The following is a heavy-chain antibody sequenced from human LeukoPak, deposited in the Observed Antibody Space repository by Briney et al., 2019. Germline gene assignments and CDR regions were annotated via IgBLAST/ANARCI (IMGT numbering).Heavy chain of an antibody. V-gene: IGHV1-2*02. CDR3: ARLGYSSGWYSNGAFDI. J-gene: IGHJ3*02. D-gene: IGHD6-19*01. Sequence: ASVKVSCKASGYTFTGYYKHWVRQAPGQGLEWMGWINPNSGGTNYAQKFQGRVTMTRDTSISTAYMELSRLRSDDTAVYYCARLGYSSGWYSNGAFDIWGQGTMVTVSS. CDR2: INPNSGGT. CDR1: GYTFTGYY.